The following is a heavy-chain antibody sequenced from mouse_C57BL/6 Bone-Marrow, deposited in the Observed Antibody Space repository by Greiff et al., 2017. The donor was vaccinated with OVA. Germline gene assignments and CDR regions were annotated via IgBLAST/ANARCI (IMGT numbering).Heavy chain of an antibody. CDR3: TSGTYYAMDY. D-gene: IGHD3-3*01. J-gene: IGHJ4*01. V-gene: IGHV14-4*01. Sequence: EVQLQQSGAELVRPGASVKLSCTASGFNIKDDYMHWVKQRPEQGLEWIGWIDPENGDTEYASKFQGKATITAETSSNTAYLQLSSLTSEDTDVYYCTSGTYYAMDYWGQGTSVTVSS. CDR1: GFNIKDDY. CDR2: IDPENGDT.